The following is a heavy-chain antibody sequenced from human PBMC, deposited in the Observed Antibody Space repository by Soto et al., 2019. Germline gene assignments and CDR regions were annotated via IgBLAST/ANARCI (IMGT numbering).Heavy chain of an antibody. V-gene: IGHV3-7*01. CDR2: IKQDRSEK. CDR1: GFTFSSYW. D-gene: IGHD2-15*01. Sequence: GGSLRLSCAASGFTFSSYWMSWVRQAPGKGLEWVANIKQDRSEKYYVDSVKGRFTISRDNAKNSLYLQMNSLRAEDTAVYYCARDSEVVAATHHYYYMDVWGKGTTVTVSS. CDR3: ARDSEVVAATHHYYYMDV. J-gene: IGHJ6*03.